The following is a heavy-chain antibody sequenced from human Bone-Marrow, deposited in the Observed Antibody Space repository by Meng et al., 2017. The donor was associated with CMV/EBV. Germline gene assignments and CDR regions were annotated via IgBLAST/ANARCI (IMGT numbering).Heavy chain of an antibody. V-gene: IGHV4-39*01. CDR1: GGSMSGSSYY. CDR2: IYYTGYT. J-gene: IGHJ4*02. CDR3: ARQVTGTQEMFDS. Sequence: SETLSLTCSVSGGSMSGSSYYWAWFRQPPGKGLEWIGSIYYTGYTYYNPSLKTRVTMSVDTSKKQFSLNVTSLTASDTAVYYCARQVTGTQEMFDSWGQGTLVTVSS. D-gene: IGHD1/OR15-1a*01.